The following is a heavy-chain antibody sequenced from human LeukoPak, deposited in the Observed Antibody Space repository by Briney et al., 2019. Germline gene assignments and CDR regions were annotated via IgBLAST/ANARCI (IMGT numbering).Heavy chain of an antibody. V-gene: IGHV4-34*01. Sequence: SETLSLTCAVYGGSFSGYYWSWIRQPPGKELEWIGEINHSGSTNYNPSLKSRVTISVDTSKNQFSLKLSSVTAADTAVYYCARNYYDSSGYYYFDYWGQGTLVTVSS. CDR1: GGSFSGYY. D-gene: IGHD3-22*01. J-gene: IGHJ4*02. CDR2: INHSGST. CDR3: ARNYYDSSGYYYFDY.